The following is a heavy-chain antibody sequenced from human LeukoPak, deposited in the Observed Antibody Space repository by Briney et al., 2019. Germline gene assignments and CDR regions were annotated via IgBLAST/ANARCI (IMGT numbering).Heavy chain of an antibody. CDR1: GGSISSSNW. CDR2: IYYSGST. V-gene: IGHV4-4*02. J-gene: IGHJ4*02. CDR3: ARVLTSSGYDDY. Sequence: PSGTLSLTCAVSGGSISSSNWWSWVRQPPGKGLEWIGSIYYSGSTYYNPSLKSRVTISVDTSKNQFSLKLSSVTAADTAVYYCARVLTSSGYDDYWGQGTLVTVSS. D-gene: IGHD6-25*01.